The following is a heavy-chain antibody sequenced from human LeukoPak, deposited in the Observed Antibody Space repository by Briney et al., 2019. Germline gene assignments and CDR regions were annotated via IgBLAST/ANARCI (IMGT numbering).Heavy chain of an antibody. CDR1: GFTFKSYD. CDR3: ARGGRGSSWFDN. D-gene: IGHD6-13*01. Sequence: PGGSLRLSCAASGFTFKSYDMHWVRQAAGEGLEWVSAIGTAGDTYYPGSVKGRFTTSRENAKNSLYLQMNSLRAGDTAVYYCARGGRGSSWFDNWGQGTLVTVFS. V-gene: IGHV3-13*01. J-gene: IGHJ4*02. CDR2: IGTAGDT.